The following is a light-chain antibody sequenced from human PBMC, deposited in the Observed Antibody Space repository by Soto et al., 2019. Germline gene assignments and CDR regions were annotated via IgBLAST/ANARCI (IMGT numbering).Light chain of an antibody. CDR3: QQYGSSGT. Sequence: EIVLTQSPATLCVSPGERATLSCRASQSVRSHLAWYRQRPGQAPRLLIYDASSRATGIPARFSGSGSGTDFTLTISRLEPEDFAVYYCQQYGSSGTFGQGTTGDIK. V-gene: IGKV3-20*01. CDR1: QSVRSH. J-gene: IGKJ1*01. CDR2: DAS.